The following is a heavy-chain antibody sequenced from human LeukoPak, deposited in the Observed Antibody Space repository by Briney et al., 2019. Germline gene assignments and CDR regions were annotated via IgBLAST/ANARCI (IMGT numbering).Heavy chain of an antibody. Sequence: GASVKVSCKASGYTFTSYGISWVRQAPGQGLEWMGWISAYNGNTNYAQKLQGRVTMTTDTSTSTAYMELRSLRSDDTAVYYCARGNLLWFGELSNWFDPWGQGTLVTVSS. J-gene: IGHJ5*02. CDR2: ISAYNGNT. CDR3: ARGNLLWFGELSNWFDP. V-gene: IGHV1-18*01. D-gene: IGHD3-10*01. CDR1: GYTFTSYG.